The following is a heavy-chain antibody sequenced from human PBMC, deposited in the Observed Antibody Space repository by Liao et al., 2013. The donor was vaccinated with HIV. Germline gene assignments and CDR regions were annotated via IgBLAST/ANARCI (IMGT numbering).Heavy chain of an antibody. Sequence: QVQLQQWGAGLLKPSETLSLTCAVYGGSFSGYYWSWIRQPPGKGLEWIGEINHSGSTNYNPSLKSRVTISIDTSKRQLSLNVTSVTAADTAVYYCARAYSGAWNENPRFYNWFDPWGQGTLVIVST. D-gene: IGHD1-1*01. CDR2: INHSGST. V-gene: IGHV4-34*01. CDR1: GGSFSGYY. CDR3: ARAYSGAWNENPRFYNWFDP. J-gene: IGHJ5*02.